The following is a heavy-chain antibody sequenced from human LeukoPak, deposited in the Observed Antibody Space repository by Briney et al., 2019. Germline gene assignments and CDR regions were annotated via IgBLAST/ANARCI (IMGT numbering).Heavy chain of an antibody. V-gene: IGHV7-4-1*02. D-gene: IGHD4-17*01. CDR1: GYTFTDYY. CDR3: ARARPTDDYGDYGEGY. Sequence: ASVKVSCKASGYTFTDYYIHWVRQAPGQGLEWMGWINTNTGNPTYAQGFTGRFVFSLDTSVSTAYLQISSLKAEDTAVYYCARARPTDDYGDYGEGYWGQGTLVTVSS. J-gene: IGHJ4*02. CDR2: INTNTGNP.